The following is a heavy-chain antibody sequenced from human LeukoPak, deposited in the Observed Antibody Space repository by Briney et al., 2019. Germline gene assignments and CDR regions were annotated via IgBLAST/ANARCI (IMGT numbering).Heavy chain of an antibody. CDR1: GFTVSSNY. CDR3: ARAPYSGYAYYFDY. Sequence: GGSLSLSCAASGFTVSSNYMSWVRQAPGKGLKWVSVIYSGGSTYYAESVKGRFTISRDNSKNTLYLQMNSLRAEDTAVYYCARAPYSGYAYYFDYGGQGTLVTVSS. V-gene: IGHV3-53*01. J-gene: IGHJ4*02. D-gene: IGHD5-12*01. CDR2: IYSGGST.